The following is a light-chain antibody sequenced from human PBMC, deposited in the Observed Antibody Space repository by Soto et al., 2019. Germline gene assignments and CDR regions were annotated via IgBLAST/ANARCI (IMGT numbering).Light chain of an antibody. J-gene: IGKJ1*01. V-gene: IGKV2-28*01. CDR3: MQTLQTPPWT. CDR2: LGS. Sequence: DVVMTQSPLSLPVIPGEPASISCRSSQTLLHSTGHNYLDWYLQKPGQSPQLLIYLGSNRASGVPDRFSGSGSGTEFTLKISRVEAEDVGIYYCMQTLQTPPWTFGQGTKVEIK. CDR1: QTLLHSTGHNY.